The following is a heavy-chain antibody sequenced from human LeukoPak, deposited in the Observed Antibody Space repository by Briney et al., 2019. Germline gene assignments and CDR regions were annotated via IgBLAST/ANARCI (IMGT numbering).Heavy chain of an antibody. CDR3: ARYGVVGALDI. V-gene: IGHV1-69*04. Sequence: SVKVSCKASGGTFSSYAISWVRQAPGQGLEWMGRIIPILGIANYAQKFQGRVTITADKSTSTAYMELRSLRSDDTAVYYCARYGVVGALDIWGQGTMVTVSS. D-gene: IGHD1-26*01. J-gene: IGHJ3*02. CDR2: IIPILGIA. CDR1: GGTFSSYA.